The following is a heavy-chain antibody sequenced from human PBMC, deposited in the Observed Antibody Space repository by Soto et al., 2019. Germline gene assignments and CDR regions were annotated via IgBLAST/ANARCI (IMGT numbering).Heavy chain of an antibody. V-gene: IGHV1-2*02. CDR2: VNPGNGTT. D-gene: IGHD2-8*01. J-gene: IGHJ4*02. Sequence: ASVKVSCKASGYTFTAYYMHWVRQAPGQGLEWMGWVNPGNGTTSFAQKFQGRVTMTRDTSISTAYTELSGLGSDDTAMYYCARDTYANFDYWGQGTLVTVSS. CDR1: GYTFTAYY. CDR3: ARDTYANFDY.